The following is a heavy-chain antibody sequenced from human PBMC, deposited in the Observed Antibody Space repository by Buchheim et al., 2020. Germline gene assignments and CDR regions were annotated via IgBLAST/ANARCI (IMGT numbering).Heavy chain of an antibody. D-gene: IGHD6-13*01. CDR1: GFTFSSYA. J-gene: IGHJ4*02. V-gene: IGHV3-30*04. CDR3: ARDSQPPIAAAGHDY. CDR2: ISYDGSNK. Sequence: QVQLVESGGGVVQPGRSLRLSCAASGFTFSSYAMHWVRQAPGKGLEWVAVISYDGSNKYYADSVKGRFTISRDNSKNTLNLQMNSLRAEDTAVYYCARDSQPPIAAAGHDYWGQGTL.